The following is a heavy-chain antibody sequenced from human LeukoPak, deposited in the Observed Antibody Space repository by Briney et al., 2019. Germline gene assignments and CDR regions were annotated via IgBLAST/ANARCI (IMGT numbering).Heavy chain of an antibody. J-gene: IGHJ4*02. Sequence: PGGSLRLSCAASGFTFDDYAMHWVRQAPGKGLEWVSSISSSSSYIHYADSVKGRFTISRDNAKNSLFLQMNSLRAEDTAVYYCARDLPTGYSSGWHSVWGQGTLVTVSS. D-gene: IGHD6-19*01. CDR2: ISSSSSYI. CDR3: ARDLPTGYSSGWHSV. V-gene: IGHV3-21*01. CDR1: GFTFDDYA.